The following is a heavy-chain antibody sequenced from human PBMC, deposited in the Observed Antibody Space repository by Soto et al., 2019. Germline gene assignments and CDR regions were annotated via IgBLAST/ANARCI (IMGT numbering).Heavy chain of an antibody. CDR2: ISAYNGNT. CDR1: GYTFTSYG. D-gene: IGHD6-6*01. J-gene: IGHJ6*02. Sequence: ASVKVSCKAYGYTFTSYGISWVRQAPGQGLEWMGWISAYNGNTNYAQKLQGRVTMTTDTSTSTAYMELRSLRSDDTAVYYCARDREGIAARQHYYYGMDVWGQGTTVTVSS. CDR3: ARDREGIAARQHYYYGMDV. V-gene: IGHV1-18*01.